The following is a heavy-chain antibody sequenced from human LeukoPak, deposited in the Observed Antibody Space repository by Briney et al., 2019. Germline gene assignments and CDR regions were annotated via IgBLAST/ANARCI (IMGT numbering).Heavy chain of an antibody. Sequence: PAGSLRLSCAASGFTFDDYAMHWVRQAPGKGLEWVSLISWDGGSTYYADSVKGRFTISRDNSKNSLYLQMNSLRAEDTALYYCARGIRGYCSGGSCAYYYYYYMEVSGTGTTVTVSS. CDR3: ARGIRGYCSGGSCAYYYYYYMEV. CDR1: GFTFDDYA. V-gene: IGHV3-43D*04. J-gene: IGHJ6*03. D-gene: IGHD2-15*01. CDR2: ISWDGGST.